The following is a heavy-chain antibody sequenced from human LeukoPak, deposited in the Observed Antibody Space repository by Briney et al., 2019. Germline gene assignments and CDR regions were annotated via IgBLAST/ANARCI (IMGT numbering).Heavy chain of an antibody. CDR2: IIPIFGTA. D-gene: IGHD6-13*01. Sequence: GASVKVSCKASGGTFSSYAISWVRQAPGQGLEWMGGIIPIFGTANYAQKFQGRVTITADGSTSTAYMELSSLRSEDTAVYYCARDGGAAYYYYYYMDVWGKGTTVTVSS. J-gene: IGHJ6*03. CDR1: GGTFSSYA. CDR3: ARDGGAAYYYYYYMDV. V-gene: IGHV1-69*13.